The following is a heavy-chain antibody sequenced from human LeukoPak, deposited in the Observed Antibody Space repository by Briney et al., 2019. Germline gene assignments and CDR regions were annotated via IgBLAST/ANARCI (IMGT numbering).Heavy chain of an antibody. Sequence: ASVKVSCKVSGYTLTELSMHWVRQAPGKGLEWMGGFDPEDGETIYAQKFQGRVTMTEDTSTDTAYMELSSLRSEDTAVYYCARGSPPGIAAAGTSNDAFDIWGQGTMVTVSS. D-gene: IGHD6-13*01. V-gene: IGHV1-24*01. CDR1: GYTLTELS. J-gene: IGHJ3*02. CDR2: FDPEDGET. CDR3: ARGSPPGIAAAGTSNDAFDI.